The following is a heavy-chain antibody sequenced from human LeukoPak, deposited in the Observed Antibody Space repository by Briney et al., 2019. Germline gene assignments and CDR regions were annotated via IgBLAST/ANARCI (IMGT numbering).Heavy chain of an antibody. J-gene: IGHJ4*02. Sequence: GASVKVSCKASGYTFTGYYMHWVRQAPGQELEWMGWINPNSDGTNYAQKFQGRVTMTRDTSISTAYMELSRLRSDDTAVYYCARDYCSSTSCYSLIDYWGQGTLVTVSS. CDR3: ARDYCSSTSCYSLIDY. V-gene: IGHV1-2*02. CDR1: GYTFTGYY. CDR2: INPNSDGT. D-gene: IGHD2-2*01.